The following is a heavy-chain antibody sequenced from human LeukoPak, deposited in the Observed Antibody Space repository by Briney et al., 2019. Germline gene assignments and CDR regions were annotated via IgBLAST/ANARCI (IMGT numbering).Heavy chain of an antibody. Sequence: PGESLRLSCAASGFTFSDYWMVWVRQAPGKGLEWVANTKQNGSHSNYVDSVRGRFTISRDNAKSSLFLQMNSLRVEDTAVYYCANLWEMGYWGQGTLVTVSS. CDR1: GFTFSDYW. J-gene: IGHJ4*02. CDR3: ANLWEMGY. CDR2: TKQNGSHS. V-gene: IGHV3-7*01. D-gene: IGHD5-24*01.